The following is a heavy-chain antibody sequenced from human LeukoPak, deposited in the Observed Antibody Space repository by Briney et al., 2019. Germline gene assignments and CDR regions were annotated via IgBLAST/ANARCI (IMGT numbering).Heavy chain of an antibody. CDR3: ARDAQKTGTTLYYYYMDV. CDR2: IYHSGST. V-gene: IGHV4-38-2*02. CDR1: GYSISSGYY. Sequence: SETLSLTCTVSGYSISSGYYRGWIRQPPGKGLEWIGSIYHSGSTYYNPSLKSRVTISADTSKNQFSLKLSSVTAADTAVYYCARDAQKTGTTLYYYYMDVWGKGATVTVSS. J-gene: IGHJ6*03. D-gene: IGHD1-7*01.